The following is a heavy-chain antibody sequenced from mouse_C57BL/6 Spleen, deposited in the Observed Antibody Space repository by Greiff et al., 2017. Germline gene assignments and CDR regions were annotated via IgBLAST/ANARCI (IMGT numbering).Heavy chain of an antibody. CDR1: GYTFTSYW. CDR3: ARVGYGGNYGYFDV. J-gene: IGHJ1*03. V-gene: IGHV1-52*01. Sequence: QVQLQQPGAELVRPGSSVKLSCKASGYTFTSYWMHWVKQRPIQGLEWIGNIDPSDSETHYNQKFKDKATLTVDKSSSTACMQLSSLTSEDSAVYYGARVGYGGNYGYFDVWGTGTMVTVSA. D-gene: IGHD1-1*01. CDR2: IDPSDSET.